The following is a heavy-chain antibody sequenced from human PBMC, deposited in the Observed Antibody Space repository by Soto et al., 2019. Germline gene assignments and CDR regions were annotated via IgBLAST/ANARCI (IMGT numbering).Heavy chain of an antibody. J-gene: IGHJ6*02. CDR3: ARQGSNGAYVYFPMDV. V-gene: IGHV5-51*01. CDR2: IYPADSDT. D-gene: IGHD3-16*01. Sequence: ESLKISCKGSGYSFFSHRIGWVRQMPGKGLEWVGIIYPADSDTTYSPSFQGQVTMSADKSTSTAYLEWSSLKASDTATYYCARQGSNGAYVYFPMDVWGQGTTVTVSS. CDR1: GYSFFSHR.